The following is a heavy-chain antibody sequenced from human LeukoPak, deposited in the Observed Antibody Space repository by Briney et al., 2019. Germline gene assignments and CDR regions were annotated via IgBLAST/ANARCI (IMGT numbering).Heavy chain of an antibody. J-gene: IGHJ6*02. CDR2: MNPNSGNT. V-gene: IGHV1-8*01. CDR3: AREGVLRYFDWFSTHYYYYYGMDV. Sequence: ASVKVSCKASGYTFTSYDVNWVRQATGQGLEWMGWMNPNSGNTGYAQKFQGRVTMTRNTSISTAYMELSSLRSKDTAVYYCAREGVLRYFDWFSTHYYYYYGMDVWGQGTTVTVSS. CDR1: GYTFTSYD. D-gene: IGHD3-9*01.